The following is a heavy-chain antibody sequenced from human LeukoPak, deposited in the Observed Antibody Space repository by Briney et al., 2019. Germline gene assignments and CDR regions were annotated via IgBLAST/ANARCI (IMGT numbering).Heavy chain of an antibody. CDR1: GFSVSTTY. CDR3: ARVYSSGWYSVTPSYYFDY. CDR2: IYSGGTT. V-gene: IGHV3-66*01. Sequence: GGSLRLSCAASGFSVSTTYMSWVRQASGKGLEWVSVIYSGGTTYQADSVKGRVTISRDDSKNTLYLQLNSLRAEDTAMYYCARVYSSGWYSVTPSYYFDYWGQGTLVTVSS. J-gene: IGHJ4*02. D-gene: IGHD6-19*01.